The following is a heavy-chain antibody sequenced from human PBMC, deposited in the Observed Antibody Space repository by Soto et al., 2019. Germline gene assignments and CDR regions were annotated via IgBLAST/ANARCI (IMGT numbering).Heavy chain of an antibody. CDR3: AKDEVYSSSWYGSPFDY. D-gene: IGHD6-13*01. V-gene: IGHV3-23*01. CDR1: GFIFSSHA. CDR2: LSDSGGSR. J-gene: IGHJ4*02. Sequence: PGGSLRLSCTASGFIFSSHAMTWVRQAPGKGLEWVSGLSDSGGSRYYADSVKGRFTISRDNSMNTLYLQMKTLRAEDTAVYYCAKDEVYSSSWYGSPFDYWGQGTLVTVSS.